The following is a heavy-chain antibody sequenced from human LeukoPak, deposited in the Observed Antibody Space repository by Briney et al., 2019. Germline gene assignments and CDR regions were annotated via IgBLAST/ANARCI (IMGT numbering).Heavy chain of an antibody. J-gene: IGHJ4*02. CDR3: ARLGQWVDAPFDS. CDR1: AGSFSSYY. Sequence: SETLSLTCTISAGSFSSYYWSWIRQPPGKGLEWIGYIYYTGSTNYNPSLQSRVSISLDTSKNQFSLKVTSVTAADTALYFCARLGQWVDAPFDSWDQGALVTVSS. CDR2: IYYTGST. D-gene: IGHD6-19*01. V-gene: IGHV4-59*08.